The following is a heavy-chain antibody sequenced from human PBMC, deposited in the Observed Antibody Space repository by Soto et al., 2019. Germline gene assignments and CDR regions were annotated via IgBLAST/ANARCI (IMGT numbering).Heavy chain of an antibody. CDR1: GFTFSSYG. D-gene: IGHD5-18*01. Sequence: GGSLRLSCAASGFTFSSYGMHWVRQAPGKGLEWVAVISYDGSNKYYADSVKGRFTISRDNSKNTLYLQMNSLRAEDTAVYYCATRGYSYGYVNYWGQGTLVTVYS. CDR3: ATRGYSYGYVNY. CDR2: ISYDGSNK. V-gene: IGHV3-30*03. J-gene: IGHJ4*02.